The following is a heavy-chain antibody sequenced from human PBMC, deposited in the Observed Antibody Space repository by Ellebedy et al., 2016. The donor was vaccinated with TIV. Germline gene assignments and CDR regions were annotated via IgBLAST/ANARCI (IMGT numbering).Heavy chain of an antibody. V-gene: IGHV3-64D*06. D-gene: IGHD6-19*01. J-gene: IGHJ4*02. CDR2: VTGNGGAT. Sequence: GESLKISCSASGFTFTNYAMHWVRQAAGKGLEYVSAVTGNGGATFYADSVKGRFTISRDNSKNTVDLQMTSLRTEDTAFYYCIQTPRYSSHYWGQGTLVTVSS. CDR1: GFTFTNYA. CDR3: IQTPRYSSHY.